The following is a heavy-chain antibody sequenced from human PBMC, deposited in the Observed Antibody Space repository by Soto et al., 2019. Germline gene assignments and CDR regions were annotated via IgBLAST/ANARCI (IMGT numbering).Heavy chain of an antibody. CDR1: GYTFTSYG. CDR3: ARESSSSCHDY. CDR2: ISAYIGKT. Sequence: ASVKVSCKASGYTFTSYGISWVRQAPGQGLEWMGGISAYIGKTNYAQKFQGRVTMTTDKSTSTAYMELSSLRSEDTAVYYCARESSSSCHDYWGQG. D-gene: IGHD6-13*01. V-gene: IGHV1-18*01. J-gene: IGHJ4*02.